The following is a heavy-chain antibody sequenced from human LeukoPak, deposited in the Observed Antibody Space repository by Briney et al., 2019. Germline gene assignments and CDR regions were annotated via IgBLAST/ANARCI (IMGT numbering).Heavy chain of an antibody. CDR3: VRDFDDVNGDYYYIPEY. D-gene: IGHD3-22*01. J-gene: IGHJ4*02. CDR1: GFNFSRNG. CDR2: IRFDGTNK. Sequence: GRSLRLSCAASGFNFSRNGMHWVRQAQGQGLDWVAFIRFDGTNKFYGASVRGRFIISRDNSKNTLYLQMNSLRAEDTAVYYCVRDFDDVNGDYYYIPEYWGRGMLVAVSS. V-gene: IGHV3-30*02.